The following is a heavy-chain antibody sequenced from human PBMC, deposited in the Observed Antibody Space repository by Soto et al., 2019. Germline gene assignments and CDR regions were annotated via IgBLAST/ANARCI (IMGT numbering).Heavy chain of an antibody. CDR1: GDSLRSSYHY. CDR3: VRVEMYAGEFTPNFGP. Sequence: PSETLSLTCTVSGDSLRSSYHYWGWIRQLPGKGLEWIGSIYYTGNTYYNPSLKSRVSISVDMATHEISLRLRAESIADTAVYSCVRVEMYAGEFTPNFGPWGQGALVTVSS. CDR2: IYYTGNT. V-gene: IGHV4-39*01. D-gene: IGHD2-8*01. J-gene: IGHJ5*02.